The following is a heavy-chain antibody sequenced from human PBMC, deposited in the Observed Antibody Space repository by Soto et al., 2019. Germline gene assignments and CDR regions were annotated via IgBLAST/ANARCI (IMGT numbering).Heavy chain of an antibody. CDR2: MNPNSGNT. V-gene: IGHV1-8*01. J-gene: IGHJ4*02. CDR3: ARGAVAAALITMTDY. D-gene: IGHD6-13*01. Sequence: ASVKVSCKASGHTFTSYDINWVRQATGQGLEWMGWMNPNSGNTGYAQKFQGRVTMTRNTSISTAYMELSSLRSEDTAVYYCARGAVAAALITMTDYWGQGTLVTVSS. CDR1: GHTFTSYD.